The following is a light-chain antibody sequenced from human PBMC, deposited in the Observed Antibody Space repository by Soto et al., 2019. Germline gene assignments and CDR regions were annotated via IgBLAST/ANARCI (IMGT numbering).Light chain of an antibody. J-gene: IGKJ1*01. CDR3: QQYGRSPWT. CDR2: GAS. V-gene: IGKV3-15*01. CDR1: QSVNRN. Sequence: EIVMTQSPATLSVSPGERATLSCRASQSVNRNLAWYQQKPGQAPRLLIYGASTRATGIPARFSGSGSGTDFTLTISRLEPEDFAVFFCQQYGRSPWTFGQGTKVDIK.